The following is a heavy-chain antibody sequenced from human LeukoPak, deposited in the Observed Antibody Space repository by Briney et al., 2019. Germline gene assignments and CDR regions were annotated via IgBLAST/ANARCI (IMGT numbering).Heavy chain of an antibody. CDR1: GFTFSSYG. CDR2: INHNGNVN. J-gene: IGHJ6*02. Sequence: GGSLRLSCAASGFTFSSYGMHWVHQAPGKGLEWVASINHNGNVNYYVDSVKGRFTISRDNAKNSLYLQMSNLRAEDTAVYFCARGGGLDVWGQGATVTVSS. CDR3: ARGGGLDV. V-gene: IGHV3-7*03. D-gene: IGHD3-16*01.